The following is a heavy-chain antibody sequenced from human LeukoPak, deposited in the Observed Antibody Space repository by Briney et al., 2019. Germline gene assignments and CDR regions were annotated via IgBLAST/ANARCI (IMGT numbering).Heavy chain of an antibody. V-gene: IGHV4-59*01. J-gene: IGHJ1*01. Sequence: SETLSLTCTVSGGSTSSYYWSWIRQPPGQGLEWFGYIYYSGSTNYNPSLKSRVTVSVDTSKNQFSLKLSSVTVADTAVCYCARVEGYYYDSSGYPSTEYFQHWGQGTLVTVSS. CDR1: GGSTSSYY. CDR3: ARVEGYYYDSSGYPSTEYFQH. D-gene: IGHD3-22*01. CDR2: IYYSGST.